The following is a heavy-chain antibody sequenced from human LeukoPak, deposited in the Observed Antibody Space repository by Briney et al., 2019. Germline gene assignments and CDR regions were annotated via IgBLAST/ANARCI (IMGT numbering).Heavy chain of an antibody. CDR1: DASISSDY. D-gene: IGHD1-26*01. CDR2: IYNSGST. J-gene: IGHJ4*02. V-gene: IGHV4-59*01. CDR3: ARYLRIEGKYYFDY. Sequence: PSETLSLTCTVSDASISSDYWSWIRQPPGKGLEWIGYIYNSGSTNYNPSLKSRVTMSVDTSKNQFSLKVTSVTAADTAVYYCARYLRIEGKYYFDYWGQGTLVTVSS.